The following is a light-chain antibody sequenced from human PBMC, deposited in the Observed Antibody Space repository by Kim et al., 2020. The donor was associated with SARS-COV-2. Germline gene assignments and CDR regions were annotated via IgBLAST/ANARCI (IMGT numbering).Light chain of an antibody. Sequence: IQITQSPSSLSASVGDRVTITCRASQSINTDLNWYQQKPGKAPKFMIYSAFRLQSGVPSRFSGSGSGTDFTLTISNLQPEDFATYYCQQSYMTPPTFGQGTKVDIK. CDR1: QSINTD. V-gene: IGKV1-39*01. CDR3: QQSYMTPPT. CDR2: SAF. J-gene: IGKJ1*01.